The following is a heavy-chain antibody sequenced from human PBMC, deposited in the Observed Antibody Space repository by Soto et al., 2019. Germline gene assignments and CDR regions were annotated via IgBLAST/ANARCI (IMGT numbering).Heavy chain of an antibody. CDR1: GGTFSSYT. V-gene: IGHV1-69*02. D-gene: IGHD5-12*01. CDR2: IIPILGIA. J-gene: IGHJ4*02. CDR3: ARGGERWLQLLDY. Sequence: SVKVSCKASGGTFSSYTISWVRQAPGQGLEWMGRIIPILGIANYAQKFQGRVTITADKSTSTAYMELSSLRSEDTAVYYCARGGERWLQLLDYWGQGTLVTVSS.